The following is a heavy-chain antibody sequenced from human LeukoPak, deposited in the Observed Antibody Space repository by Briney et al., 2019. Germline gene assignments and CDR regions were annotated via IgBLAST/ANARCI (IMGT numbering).Heavy chain of an antibody. CDR3: ATAPYSSGSFQH. Sequence: ASVKVSCKASGYTFTSYYMHWVRQAPGQGLEWMGIINPGDGSTSYTQKFQGRVTMTRDTSTSTVFLDLSRLRSEDTAVYYCATAPYSSGSFQHWGQGTLVTVSS. CDR2: INPGDGST. V-gene: IGHV1-46*01. J-gene: IGHJ1*01. CDR1: GYTFTSYY. D-gene: IGHD3-22*01.